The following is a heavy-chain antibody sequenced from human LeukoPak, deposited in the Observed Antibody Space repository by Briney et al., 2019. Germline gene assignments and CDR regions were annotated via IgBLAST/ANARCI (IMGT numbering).Heavy chain of an antibody. D-gene: IGHD5-18*01. J-gene: IGHJ5*02. Sequence: GGSLRLSCAASGFVFISYGMNWVRQAPGKGLEWVSYISGSSNSIYYANSVKGRFTISRDNAKNSLYLQMDSLGAEDTAMYYCARDVGYRSWFDPWGQGTLVTVSS. CDR2: ISGSSNSI. CDR3: ARDVGYRSWFDP. V-gene: IGHV3-48*01. CDR1: GFVFISYG.